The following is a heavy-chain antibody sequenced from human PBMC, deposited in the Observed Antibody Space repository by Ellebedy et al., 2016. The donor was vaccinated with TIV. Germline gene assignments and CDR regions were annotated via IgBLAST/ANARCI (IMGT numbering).Heavy chain of an antibody. D-gene: IGHD2-15*01. CDR3: ARADCSGGSCYLDAFDI. CDR1: GYSFTSYW. V-gene: IGHV5-51*01. CDR2: IYPGDSDT. J-gene: IGHJ3*02. Sequence: GESLKISXKGSGYSFTSYWIGWVRQMPGKGLEWMGIIYPGDSDTRYSPSFQGQVTISADKSISTAYLQWSSLKASDTAMYYCARADCSGGSCYLDAFDIWGQGTMVTVSS.